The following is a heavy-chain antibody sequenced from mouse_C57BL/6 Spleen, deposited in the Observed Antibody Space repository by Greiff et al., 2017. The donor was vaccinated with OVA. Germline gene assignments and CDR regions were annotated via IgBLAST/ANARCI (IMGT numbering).Heavy chain of an antibody. CDR2: IDPSDSYT. D-gene: IGHD1-1*01. CDR3: ARGIYYGSSYGYFDV. J-gene: IGHJ1*03. Sequence: QVQLKQPGAELVRPGTSVKLSCKASGYTFTSYWMHWVKQRPGQGLEWIGVIDPSDSYTNYNQKFKGKATLTVDTSSSTAYMQLSSLTSEDSAVYYCARGIYYGSSYGYFDVWGTGTTVTVSS. CDR1: GYTFTSYW. V-gene: IGHV1-59*01.